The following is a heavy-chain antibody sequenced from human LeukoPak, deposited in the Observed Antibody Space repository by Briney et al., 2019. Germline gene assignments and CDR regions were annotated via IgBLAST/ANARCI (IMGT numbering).Heavy chain of an antibody. CDR3: ARGSDYGDDFDY. CDR2: INPNSGGT. V-gene: IGHV1-2*02. D-gene: IGHD4-17*01. CDR1: GYTFTGYY. J-gene: IGHJ4*02. Sequence: ASVKVSCKASGYTFTGYYMHWVRQAPGQGLEWMGWINPNSGGTNYAQKFQGRVTMTRDTSTSTVYMELSSLRSEDTAVYYCARGSDYGDDFDYWGQGTLVTVSS.